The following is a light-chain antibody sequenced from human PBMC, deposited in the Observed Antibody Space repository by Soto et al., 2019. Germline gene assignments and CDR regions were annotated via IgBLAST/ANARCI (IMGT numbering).Light chain of an antibody. CDR3: TSYAGYNNPVV. J-gene: IGLJ3*02. CDR1: SSDVGFCNY. Sequence: QSVLTQPPSASGSPGQSVTISCTGTSSDVGFCNYVSWYQQHPDKAPQLMIYEVNKRPSGVPDRFSGSKSGNTASLTVSGLQAEDEADYYCTSYAGYNNPVVFGGGTKLTVL. V-gene: IGLV2-8*01. CDR2: EVN.